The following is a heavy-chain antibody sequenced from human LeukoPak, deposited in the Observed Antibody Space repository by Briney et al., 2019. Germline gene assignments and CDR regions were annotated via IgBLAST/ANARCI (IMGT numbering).Heavy chain of an antibody. CDR1: GFTFSNAW. J-gene: IGHJ4*02. CDR3: TTERLFREAYDY. V-gene: IGHV3-15*01. D-gene: IGHD3-10*01. CDR2: IKSKTDGGTT. Sequence: GGSLRLSCAASGFTFSNAWMSWVRQAPGKGLEWGGRIKSKTDGGTTDYAAPVKGRFTISRDDSKNTLYLQMNSLKTEDTAVYYCTTERLFREAYDYWGQGTLVTVSS.